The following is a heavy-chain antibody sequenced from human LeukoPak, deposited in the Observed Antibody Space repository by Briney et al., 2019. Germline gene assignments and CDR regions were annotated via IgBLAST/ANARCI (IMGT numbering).Heavy chain of an antibody. CDR3: ARGGKYYYDSSGPHTGDY. V-gene: IGHV3-21*01. CDR1: GFTFSSYS. D-gene: IGHD3-22*01. CDR2: ISSSSSYI. J-gene: IGHJ4*02. Sequence: PGGSLRLSCAASGFTFSSYSMNWVRQAPGKGLEWVSSISSSSSYIYYADSVKGRFTISRDNAKNALYLQMNSLRAEDTAVYYCARGGKYYYDSSGPHTGDYWGQGTLVTVSS.